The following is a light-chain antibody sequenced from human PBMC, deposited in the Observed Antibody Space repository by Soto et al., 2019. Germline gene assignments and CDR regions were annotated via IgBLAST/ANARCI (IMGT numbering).Light chain of an antibody. Sequence: QSVLTQPPSLSGTPGQTVTISCIGSRSNIGSAIVHCYQQVPGTAPKHLIYMNSHRPPGVPDRFSGSKSGTSASLVITGLRPEDEADYYCVAWDENLSSRVFGGGTKVTVL. J-gene: IGLJ3*02. CDR3: VAWDENLSSRV. V-gene: IGLV1-47*01. CDR2: MNS. CDR1: RSNIGSAI.